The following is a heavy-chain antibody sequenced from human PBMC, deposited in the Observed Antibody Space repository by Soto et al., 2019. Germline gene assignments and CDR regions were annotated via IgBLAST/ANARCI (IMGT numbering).Heavy chain of an antibody. V-gene: IGHV1-69*08. CDR1: GGTFSSYT. CDR2: IIPILNIA. J-gene: IGHJ4*02. CDR3: AREFSVGAGYVDY. D-gene: IGHD1-26*01. Sequence: QVQLVQSGAEVKKPGSSVKVSCKASGGTFSSYTFTWVRQAPGQGLEWMGRIIPILNIANYAQKFQGRVTITSDKTTRTAYMEQSSLRSEDTGVYYCAREFSVGAGYVDYWGQGTLVTVSS.